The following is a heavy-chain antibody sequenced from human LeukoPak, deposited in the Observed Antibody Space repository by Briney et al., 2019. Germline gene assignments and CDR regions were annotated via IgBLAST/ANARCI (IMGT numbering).Heavy chain of an antibody. J-gene: IGHJ4*02. CDR3: AYDSSGYMHY. CDR2: IYYSGST. D-gene: IGHD3-22*01. CDR1: GGSISSSSYY. V-gene: IGHV4-39*01. Sequence: SETLSLTCTVSGGSISSSSYYWGWIRQPPGKGLQWIGSIYYSGSTYYNPSLKSRVTISVDTSKNQFSLKLSSVTAADTAVYYCAYDSSGYMHYWGQGTLVTVSS.